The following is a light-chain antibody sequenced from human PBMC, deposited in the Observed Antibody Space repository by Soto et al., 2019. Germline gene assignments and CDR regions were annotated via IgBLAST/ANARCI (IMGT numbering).Light chain of an antibody. J-gene: IGKJ5*01. CDR3: QQRNNWPPEIN. CDR2: DAS. CDR1: QRVSIY. Sequence: EIVMTQSPATLSVSPGERATLSCRASQRVSIYLAWYQQKPGQAPRLLIYDASNRATGIPARFSGSGSGTDFTLTISRLEPEDFAVYYCQQRNNWPPEINCGQGTRREIK. V-gene: IGKV3-11*01.